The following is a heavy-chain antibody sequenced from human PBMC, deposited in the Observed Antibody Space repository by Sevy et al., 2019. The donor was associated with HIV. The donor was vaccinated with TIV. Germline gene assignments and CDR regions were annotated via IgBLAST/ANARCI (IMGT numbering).Heavy chain of an antibody. J-gene: IGHJ4*02. D-gene: IGHD3-16*02. CDR3: AKDILITFGGVIVRGFDY. Sequence: GGSLRLSCAASGFTFDDYAMHWVRQAPGKGLEWVSGINWNSGSIGYADSVKGRFTISRDNAKNSLYLQMNSLRAEDTALYFCAKDILITFGGVIVRGFDYWGQGTLVTVSS. CDR1: GFTFDDYA. CDR2: INWNSGSI. V-gene: IGHV3-9*01.